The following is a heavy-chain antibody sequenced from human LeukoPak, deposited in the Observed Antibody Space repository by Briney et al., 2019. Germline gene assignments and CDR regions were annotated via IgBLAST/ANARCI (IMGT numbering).Heavy chain of an antibody. CDR2: ISSSSSYI. J-gene: IGHJ6*03. Sequence: GGSLRLSCAASGFTFSSYSMNWVRQAPGKGLEWVSSISSSSSYIYYADSVKGRFTISRDNAKNSLYLQMNSLRAEDTAVYYCARIKVDTVTKFGGTELNYYYYMDVWGKGTTVTISS. CDR1: GFTFSSYS. V-gene: IGHV3-21*01. CDR3: ARIKVDTVTKFGGTELNYYYYMDV. D-gene: IGHD4-17*01.